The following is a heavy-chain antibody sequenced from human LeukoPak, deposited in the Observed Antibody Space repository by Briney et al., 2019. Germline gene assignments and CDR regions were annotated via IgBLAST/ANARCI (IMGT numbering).Heavy chain of an antibody. J-gene: IGHJ4*02. CDR1: GYTFTSYG. Sequence: ASVKVSCKASGYTFTSYGISWVRQALGQGLEWMGWISAYNGDTNYAQKLQGRVTMTTDTSTSTAYMELRSLRSDDTAVYYCARDPPYCSSTSCYTGGVFDYWGQGTLVTVSS. CDR3: ARDPPYCSSTSCYTGGVFDY. D-gene: IGHD2-2*02. CDR2: ISAYNGDT. V-gene: IGHV1-18*01.